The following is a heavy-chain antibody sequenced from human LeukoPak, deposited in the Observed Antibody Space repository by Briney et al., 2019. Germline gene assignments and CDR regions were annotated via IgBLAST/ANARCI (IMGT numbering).Heavy chain of an antibody. Sequence: GGSLKLSCAASGFTFGGSAMHWVRQASGKGLEWIGRIRTRANSYATAYAASVKGRFTISRDDSKNTAYLQMNSLKTEDTAVYYCTRRSDFDNSGYQYWGQGTLVTVSS. CDR2: IRTRANSYAT. V-gene: IGHV3-73*01. D-gene: IGHD3-22*01. CDR1: GFTFGGSA. CDR3: TRRSDFDNSGYQY. J-gene: IGHJ4*02.